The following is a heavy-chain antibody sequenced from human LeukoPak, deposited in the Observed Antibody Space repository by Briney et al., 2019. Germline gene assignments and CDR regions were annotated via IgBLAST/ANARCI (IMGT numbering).Heavy chain of an antibody. CDR3: ARIDSSSLDY. J-gene: IGHJ4*02. V-gene: IGHV4-39*01. CDR1: GGSLSNRSYY. Sequence: SGTLSLTCTDSGGSLSNRSYYWAWIRQPPGKGLEWIGSIYYSGSTYYNPSLKGRVTISVDTSKNQFSLKLSSVTAADTAVYYCARIDSSSLDYWGQGTLVTVSS. D-gene: IGHD6-13*01. CDR2: IYYSGST.